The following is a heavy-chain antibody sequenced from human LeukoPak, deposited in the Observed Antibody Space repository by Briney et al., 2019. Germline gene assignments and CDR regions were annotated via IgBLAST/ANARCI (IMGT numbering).Heavy chain of an antibody. V-gene: IGHV3-48*04. D-gene: IGHD5-12*01. CDR2: ISSSSSTI. Sequence: PGGSLRLSCAASGFTFSSYSMNWVRQAPGKGLEWVSYISSSSSTIYYADSVKGRFTISRDNAKNSLYLQMNSLRAEDTAVYYCARDLFRGYGNAFDIWGQGTMVTASS. CDR3: ARDLFRGYGNAFDI. J-gene: IGHJ3*02. CDR1: GFTFSSYS.